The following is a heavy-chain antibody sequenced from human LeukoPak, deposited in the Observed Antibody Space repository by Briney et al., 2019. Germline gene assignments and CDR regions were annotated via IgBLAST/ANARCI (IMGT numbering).Heavy chain of an antibody. Sequence: SQTLSLTCAVSGGSISSGGYSWSWIRQPPGKGLEWIGYIYHSGSTYYNPSLKSRVTISVDRSKNQFSLELSSVTAADTAVYYCARGSLDMIVSAFDIWGQGTMVTVSS. J-gene: IGHJ3*02. CDR2: IYHSGST. V-gene: IGHV4-30-2*01. D-gene: IGHD3-22*01. CDR3: ARGSLDMIVSAFDI. CDR1: GGSISSGGYS.